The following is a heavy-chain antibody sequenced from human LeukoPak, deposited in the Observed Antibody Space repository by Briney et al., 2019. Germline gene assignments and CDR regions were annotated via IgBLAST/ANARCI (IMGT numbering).Heavy chain of an antibody. D-gene: IGHD5-12*01. Sequence: SETLSLTCTVSGASINSYYWGWVRQPPTKELEWIGYVYPSGDTNDNPSVRGRVTMSLDTSKNQFSLRLTSVTAADTAVYYCARHIAATITRFDYWGQGTLVTVSS. CDR1: GASINSYY. CDR2: VYPSGDT. J-gene: IGHJ4*02. CDR3: ARHIAATITRFDY. V-gene: IGHV4-59*01.